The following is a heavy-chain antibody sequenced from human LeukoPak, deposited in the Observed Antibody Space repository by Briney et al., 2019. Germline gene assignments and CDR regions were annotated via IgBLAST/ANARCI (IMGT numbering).Heavy chain of an antibody. Sequence: GGSLRLSCAASGFTFSSYAMHWVRQAPGKGLEWVAVISYDGSKQYYADSVKGRFTISRDNSKKTVYLQMNSLRTEDTAVYYCARGTLTGLPYYSFMDVWGKGTTVTISS. CDR2: ISYDGSKQ. CDR1: GFTFSSYA. V-gene: IGHV3-30*04. J-gene: IGHJ6*03. CDR3: ARGTLTGLPYYSFMDV. D-gene: IGHD1-20*01.